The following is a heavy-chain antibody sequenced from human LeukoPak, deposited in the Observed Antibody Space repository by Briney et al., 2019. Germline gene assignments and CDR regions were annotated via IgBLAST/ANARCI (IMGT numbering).Heavy chain of an antibody. Sequence: ASVKVSCKGSGYTFTGYYMHWVRQAPGQGLEWMGRINPNSGGTNYAQKFQGRVTMTRDTSISTAYMELSRLRSDDTAVYYCARDLPHCSSTSRQNYMDVWGKGTTVTVSS. V-gene: IGHV1-2*06. CDR1: GYTFTGYY. D-gene: IGHD2-2*01. J-gene: IGHJ6*03. CDR3: ARDLPHCSSTSRQNYMDV. CDR2: INPNSGGT.